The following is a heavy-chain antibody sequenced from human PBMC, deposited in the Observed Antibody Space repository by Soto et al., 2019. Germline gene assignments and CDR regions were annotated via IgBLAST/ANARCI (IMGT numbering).Heavy chain of an antibody. CDR1: GFTFRSYA. J-gene: IGHJ6*02. D-gene: IGHD4-17*01. CDR2: IWYDGSGE. CDR3: AREQAGLRHPYYDYGMDV. V-gene: IGHV3-33*01. Sequence: QVQLVESGGGVVQPGTSLRLSCAASGFTFRSYAMHWVRQAPGKGLEWVAVIWYDGSGEYYVDSVKGRFTISRDNSKNSLYLQMNSLRAEDTAVYYCAREQAGLRHPYYDYGMDVWGQGTTVTVSS.